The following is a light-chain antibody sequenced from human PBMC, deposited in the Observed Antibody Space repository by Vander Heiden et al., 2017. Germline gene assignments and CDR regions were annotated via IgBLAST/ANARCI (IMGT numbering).Light chain of an antibody. Sequence: QTVVTQAPSFSVSPGGTVTLTCGVSAGSVSTSYYPSCYQQTPGQAPRTLIYSTNTRSSGVPDRFSGSILGNKAALTITGAQADDESDYYCVLYMGSGIWVFGGGTKLTVL. J-gene: IGLJ3*02. V-gene: IGLV8-61*01. CDR2: STN. CDR3: VLYMGSGIWV. CDR1: AGSVSTSYY.